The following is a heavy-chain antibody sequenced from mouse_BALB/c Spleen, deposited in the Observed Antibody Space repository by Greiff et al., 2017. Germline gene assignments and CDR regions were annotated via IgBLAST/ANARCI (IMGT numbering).Heavy chain of an antibody. CDR1: GFAFSRYW. V-gene: IGHV4-1*02. D-gene: IGHD2-3*01. J-gene: IGHJ3*01. Sequence: EVKLMESGGGLVQPGGSLTLSCAASGFAFSRYWMSWVRQAPGKGLEWIGEINPDSSTINYTPSLKDKFIISRDNAKNTLYLQMSKVRSEDTARYYCARRDGYFKPLFAYWGQGTLVTVSA. CDR2: INPDSSTI. CDR3: ARRDGYFKPLFAY.